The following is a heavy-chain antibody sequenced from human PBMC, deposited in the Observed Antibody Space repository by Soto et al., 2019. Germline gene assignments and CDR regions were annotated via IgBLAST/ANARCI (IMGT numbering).Heavy chain of an antibody. D-gene: IGHD6-19*01. V-gene: IGHV2-5*01. J-gene: IGHJ5*01. CDR3: ARSRFGILAGHFDS. CDR2: IYWHDDK. Sequence: QITLKESGPTVVKPTQTLTLTCTFSGFSLSNTGVTVGWNRQPPGKALEWLALIYWHDDKRYNPSLKNRLTIANDTSKNQVVLTLTNVGPVDTATYYCARSRFGILAGHFDSWGQGTLVTVSS. CDR1: GFSLSNTGVT.